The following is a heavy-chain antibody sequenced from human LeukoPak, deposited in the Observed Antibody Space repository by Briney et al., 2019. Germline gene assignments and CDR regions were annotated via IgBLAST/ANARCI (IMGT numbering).Heavy chain of an antibody. Sequence: GGSLRLSCAASGFTFSNYEMKWVRQVPGKGLEWVSYISRSGSTIYYADSVKGRFTISRDNAKNSLYLQMNSLRAEDTAIYYCARVQYSSSWFEYWGQGTLVTVSS. J-gene: IGHJ4*02. CDR2: ISRSGSTI. CDR1: GFTFSNYE. CDR3: ARVQYSSSWFEY. V-gene: IGHV3-48*03. D-gene: IGHD6-13*01.